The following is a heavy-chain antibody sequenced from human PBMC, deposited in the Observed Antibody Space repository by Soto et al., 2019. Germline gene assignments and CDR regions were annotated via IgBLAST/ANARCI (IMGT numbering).Heavy chain of an antibody. V-gene: IGHV3-30*18. CDR2: ISYDGSNK. CDR3: AKDRGSSPPTNDY. D-gene: IGHD1-26*01. J-gene: IGHJ4*02. CDR1: GFTFSSYG. Sequence: QVQLVESGGGVVQPGRSLRLACAASGFTFSSYGMHWVRQAPGKGLEWVAGISYDGSNKYYADSVKGRFTISRDNSKNTLYLQMNSLRAEDTAVYYCAKDRGSSPPTNDYWGQGTLVTVSS.